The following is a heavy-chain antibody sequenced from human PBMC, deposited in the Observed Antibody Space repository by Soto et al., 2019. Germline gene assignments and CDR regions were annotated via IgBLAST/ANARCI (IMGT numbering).Heavy chain of an antibody. J-gene: IGHJ6*03. D-gene: IGHD4-4*01. CDR2: ISGSGGST. V-gene: IGHV3-23*01. Sequence: PGGSLRLSCAASGFTLSSYAMSWVRQAPGKGLEWVSAISGSGGSTYYADSVKGRFTISRDNSKNTLYLQMNSLRAEDTAVYYCAKADYSNYVGYYYYYMEVWGKGTTVTVSS. CDR1: GFTLSSYA. CDR3: AKADYSNYVGYYYYYMEV.